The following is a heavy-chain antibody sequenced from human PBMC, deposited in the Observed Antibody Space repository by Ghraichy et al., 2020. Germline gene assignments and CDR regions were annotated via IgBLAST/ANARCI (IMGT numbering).Heavy chain of an antibody. D-gene: IGHD1-26*01. CDR3: ARGPPIVGAIYYYYYYMDV. V-gene: IGHV1-8*01. CDR2: MNPNSGNT. Sequence: ASVKVSCKASGYTFTSYDINWVRQATGQGLEWMGWMNPNSGNTGYAQKFQGRVTMTRNTSISTAYMELSSLRSEDTAVYYCARGPPIVGAIYYYYYYMDVWGKGTTVTVSS. CDR1: GYTFTSYD. J-gene: IGHJ6*03.